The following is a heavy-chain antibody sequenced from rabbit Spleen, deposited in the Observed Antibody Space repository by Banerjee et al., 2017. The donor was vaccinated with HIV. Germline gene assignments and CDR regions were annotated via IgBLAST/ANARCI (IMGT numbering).Heavy chain of an antibody. J-gene: IGHJ4*01. Sequence: QSLEESGGDLVKPGASLTLTCTASGFSFSSSYYMCWVRQAPGKGPEWIACIYNVDGSTYYASWAKGRFTISKTSSTTVTLQMTSLTAADTATYFCARDFDFWGPGTLVTVS. V-gene: IGHV1S40*01. CDR1: GFSFSSSYY. CDR3: ARDFDF. CDR2: IYNVDGST.